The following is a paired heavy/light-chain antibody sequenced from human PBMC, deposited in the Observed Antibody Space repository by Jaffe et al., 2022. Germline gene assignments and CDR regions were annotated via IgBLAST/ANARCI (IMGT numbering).Light chain of an antibody. V-gene: IGKV1-39*01. CDR1: ENIDNY. CDR3: QQSYSTPMYS. Sequence: DIQMTQSPSSLPASIGDRVTITCRASENIDNYLHWYQHKPGKAPKLLIYAASTLENGVPSRFSGSGSGTDFTLTISPLEPEDFATYYCQQSYSTPMYSFGQGTKLEIK. J-gene: IGKJ2*01. CDR2: AAS.
Heavy chain of an antibody. J-gene: IGHJ5*02. CDR1: GYRFSSHW. D-gene: IGHD6-6*01. V-gene: IGHV5-51*03. CDR3: VRAGHYSSSDL. Sequence: EVRLVQSGAEVKKPGESLKISCQGSGYRFSSHWIGWVRQMPGKGLEWMGFIYTTDSDARYSPSFEGLVSMSVDRSISTAYLHWSSLKASDTAVYYCVRAGHYSSSDLWGQGTQVTVSS. CDR2: IYTTDSDA.